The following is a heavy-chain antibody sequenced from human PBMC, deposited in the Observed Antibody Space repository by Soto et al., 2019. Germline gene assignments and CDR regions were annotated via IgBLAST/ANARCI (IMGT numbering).Heavy chain of an antibody. D-gene: IGHD6-19*01. V-gene: IGHV3-23*01. CDR2: ISNRGGST. J-gene: IGHJ1*01. Sequence: PGGSLRLSCAASGFTFSSYAISWVRQAPGKGLEWVSGISNRGGSTYYADSVKGRFTISRDNFENTVYLQMNSLRAEDTAVYYCARDRGLVPEYFQHWGQGTLVTVS. CDR1: GFTFSSYA. CDR3: ARDRGLVPEYFQH.